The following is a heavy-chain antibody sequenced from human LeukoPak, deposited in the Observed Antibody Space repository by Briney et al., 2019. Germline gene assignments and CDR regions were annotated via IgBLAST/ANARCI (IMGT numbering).Heavy chain of an antibody. CDR3: VKDPRDTYGTNWFVS. Sequence: PGGSLRLSCVHSGFSFGNYAMSWVRQAPGKGLQWVSQISGTGGATWYAGFARDRFTISRDNSKKTLYLQMSGLRVEDTAMYYCVKDPRDTYGTNWFVSWGQGTLLIVSS. V-gene: IGHV3-23*01. CDR1: GFSFGNYA. D-gene: IGHD2-21*01. CDR2: ISGTGGAT. J-gene: IGHJ5*01.